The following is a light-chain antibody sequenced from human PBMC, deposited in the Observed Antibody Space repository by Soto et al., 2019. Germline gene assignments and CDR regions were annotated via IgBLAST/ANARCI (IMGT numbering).Light chain of an antibody. CDR3: QQRSNWPYT. CDR1: QSVSSY. Sequence: EIVLTQSPATLSLSPGERATLSCRASQSVSSYLAWYQQKPCQAPRLLIYDASNRSTGIPARFSGSGSGTDFTPAISSLEPDDFAVYYCQQRSNWPYTFGQGTKLEIK. CDR2: DAS. J-gene: IGKJ2*01. V-gene: IGKV3-11*01.